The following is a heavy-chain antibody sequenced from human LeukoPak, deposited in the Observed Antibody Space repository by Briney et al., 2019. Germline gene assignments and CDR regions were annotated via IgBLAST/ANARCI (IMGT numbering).Heavy chain of an antibody. D-gene: IGHD5-12*01. V-gene: IGHV4-59*01. CDR3: ARDGYSGNDGL. CDR1: GGSISTYY. Sequence: AETLSLTCTVSGGSISTYYWSWIRQPPGKGLEWIGYIYHSGSTKYNPSLKSRVTISVDTSKNQFSLKLSSVTAADTAVYYCARDGYSGNDGLWGQGTLVTVSS. CDR2: IYHSGST. J-gene: IGHJ4*02.